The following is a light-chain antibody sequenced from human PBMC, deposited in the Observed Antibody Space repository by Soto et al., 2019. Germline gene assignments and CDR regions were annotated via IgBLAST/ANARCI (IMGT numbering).Light chain of an antibody. CDR1: QSISNY. V-gene: IGKV1-39*01. CDR2: DAS. CDR3: QQYNSYSQGT. Sequence: DIQMTQSPSSLSASVGDRVTITCRASQSISNYLNWYQQKPGKAPNLLIYDASSLQSGVPSRFSGSGSGTDFTLTISSLQPEDFATYYCQQYNSYSQGTFGQGTKVEIK. J-gene: IGKJ1*01.